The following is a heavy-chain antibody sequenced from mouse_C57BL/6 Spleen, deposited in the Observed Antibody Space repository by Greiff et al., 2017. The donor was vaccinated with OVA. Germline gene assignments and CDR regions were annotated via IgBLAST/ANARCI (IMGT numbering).Heavy chain of an antibody. V-gene: IGHV1-39*01. J-gene: IGHJ4*01. Sequence: EVKLVESGPELVKPGASVKISCKASGYSFTDYNMNWVKQSHGKRLEWIGVINPNYGTTSYNQKFKGKATLTVDQSSSTAYMQLNSLTSEDSAVYYCARYDGLRGGAMDYWGQGTSVTVSS. CDR1: GYSFTDYN. D-gene: IGHD2-3*01. CDR3: ARYDGLRGGAMDY. CDR2: INPNYGTT.